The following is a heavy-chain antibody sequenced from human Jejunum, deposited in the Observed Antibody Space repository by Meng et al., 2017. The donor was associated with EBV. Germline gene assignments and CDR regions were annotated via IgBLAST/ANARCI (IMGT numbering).Heavy chain of an antibody. Sequence: QVQLEASGPGLVKPSETLSLTCTGSGGSISGSYWNWIRQSPGKGLEWIGYVYYTGGTNYNPSLRGRVTISVDTSKNQFSLNLISVTAADTAVYFCAREIPAAGKFDSWGQGALVTVSS. CDR3: AREIPAAGKFDS. V-gene: IGHV4-59*01. D-gene: IGHD6-13*01. CDR1: GGSISGSY. J-gene: IGHJ4*02. CDR2: VYYTGGT.